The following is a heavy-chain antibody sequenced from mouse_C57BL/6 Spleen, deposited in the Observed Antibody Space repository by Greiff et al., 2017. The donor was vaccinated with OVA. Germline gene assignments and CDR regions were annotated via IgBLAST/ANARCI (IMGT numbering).Heavy chain of an antibody. CDR1: GYAFTNYL. CDR3: ARSEYFDY. V-gene: IGHV1-54*01. CDR2: INPGSGGT. J-gene: IGHJ2*01. Sequence: VKLQESGAELVRPGTSVKVSCKASGYAFTNYLIEWVKQRPGQGLEWIGVINPGSGGTNYNEKFKGKATLTADKSSSTAYMQLSSLTSEDSAVYFCARSEYFDYWGQGTTLTVSS.